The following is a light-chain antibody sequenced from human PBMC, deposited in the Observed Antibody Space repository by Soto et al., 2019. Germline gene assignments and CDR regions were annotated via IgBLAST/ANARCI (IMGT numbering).Light chain of an antibody. CDR1: QSVSSSY. J-gene: IGKJ1*01. Sequence: EIVMTQSPATLSLSPGERATLSCRASQSVSSSYLSWYQQKPGQAPRLLIYGASTRATGITAMFSGSGSGTDFTLTISSLHPEDFAVYYCQQDYNFAWTFGQGTKVEIK. V-gene: IGKV3D-7*01. CDR3: QQDYNFAWT. CDR2: GAS.